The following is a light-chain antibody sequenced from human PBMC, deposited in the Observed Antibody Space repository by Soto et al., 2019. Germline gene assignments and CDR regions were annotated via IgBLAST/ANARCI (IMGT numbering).Light chain of an antibody. Sequence: DIQMTQSPSSLSASVGDRVTITCRASQSISSYLNWYQQKPGKAPKLLDFAASTLQTGVPSRFSGSGSGTDFTLTISSLQPEDFATYYCQQSWTFGQGTKVDIK. J-gene: IGKJ1*01. CDR2: AAS. CDR1: QSISSY. CDR3: QQSWT. V-gene: IGKV1-39*01.